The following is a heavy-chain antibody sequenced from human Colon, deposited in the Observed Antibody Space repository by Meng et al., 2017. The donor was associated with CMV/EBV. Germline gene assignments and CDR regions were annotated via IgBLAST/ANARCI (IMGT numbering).Heavy chain of an antibody. J-gene: IGHJ5*02. CDR3: AKLRLRGSGSHPFDP. CDR1: GYNFANYW. Sequence: GESLKISCKGSGYNFANYWIGWVRQMPGKGLEWMGMIYPGDSDSRYNPSFEGQVTFSADVSISTAYLQWTTLMASDTAMYYCAKLRLRGSGSHPFDPWGQGTLVTVSS. V-gene: IGHV5-51*01. D-gene: IGHD3-22*01. CDR2: IYPGDSDS.